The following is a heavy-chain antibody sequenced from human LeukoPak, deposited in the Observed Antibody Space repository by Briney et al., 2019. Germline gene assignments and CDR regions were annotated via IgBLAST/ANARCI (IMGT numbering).Heavy chain of an antibody. V-gene: IGHV1-18*01. D-gene: IGHD6-13*01. CDR3: ARVKSGSSFFYYYYMDV. Sequence: ASVKVSCKASGYTFTSYGISWVRQAPGQGLEWMGWISAYNGNTNYAQKLQGRVTMTTDTSTSTADMELRSLRSDDTAVYYCARVKSGSSFFYYYYMDVWGKGTTVTVSS. CDR2: ISAYNGNT. CDR1: GYTFTSYG. J-gene: IGHJ6*03.